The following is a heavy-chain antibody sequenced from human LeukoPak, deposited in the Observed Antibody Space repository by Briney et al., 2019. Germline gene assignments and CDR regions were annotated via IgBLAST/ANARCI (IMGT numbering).Heavy chain of an antibody. CDR2: ISTSSSHI. CDR3: ARDENRNDKPFTL. V-gene: IGHV3-21*01. D-gene: IGHD1-1*01. CDR1: GFTFIFYM. J-gene: IGHJ4*02. Sequence: PGGPLRLSCTASGFTFIFYMRNGVRQARGKGLEWVSAISTSSSHIYYADSLKGRFTVYIDNDKNSLYLQITNLRATDTAMYYCARDENRNDKPFTLWGPGTLVTVYS.